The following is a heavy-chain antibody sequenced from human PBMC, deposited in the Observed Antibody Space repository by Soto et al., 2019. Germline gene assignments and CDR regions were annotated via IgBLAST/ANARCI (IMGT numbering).Heavy chain of an antibody. D-gene: IGHD4-17*01. V-gene: IGHV1-18*01. CDR2: ISAYNGNT. CDR3: ARVTTTVTPRDYYYGMDV. Sequence: GASVKVSCKASGYTFTSYGISWVRQAPGQGLERMGWISAYNGNTNYAQKLQGRVTMTTDTSTSTAYMELRSLRSDDTAVYYCARVTTTVTPRDYYYGMDVWGQGTTVTVSS. J-gene: IGHJ6*02. CDR1: GYTFTSYG.